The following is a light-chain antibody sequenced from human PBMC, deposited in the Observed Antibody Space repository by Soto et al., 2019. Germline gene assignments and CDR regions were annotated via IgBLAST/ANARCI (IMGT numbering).Light chain of an antibody. CDR2: EVS. CDR3: TSYTSYSTLDV. Sequence: QSALTQPASVSGSPGQSITISCTGTSSDVGGYNYVSWYQQHPDKAPKLMIYEVSNRPSGVSNRFSGSKSGHTASLTISGLQSEDEADYFCTSYTSYSTLDVFGTGTKLTVL. V-gene: IGLV2-14*01. CDR1: SSDVGGYNY. J-gene: IGLJ1*01.